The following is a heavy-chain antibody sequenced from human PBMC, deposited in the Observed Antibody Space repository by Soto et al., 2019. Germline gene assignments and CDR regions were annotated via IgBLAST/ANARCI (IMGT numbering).Heavy chain of an antibody. Sequence: EVQLVESGGGLVQPGGSLKLSCAASGFTFSGSAMHWVRQASGKGLEWVGRIRSKANNYATAYAASVKGRFTISRDDSKNTAYLQKNSLKTEDTAVYYCTRHALQYCGGDCYLLPYFDLWGRGTLVTVSS. V-gene: IGHV3-73*02. J-gene: IGHJ2*01. D-gene: IGHD2-21*02. CDR3: TRHALQYCGGDCYLLPYFDL. CDR1: GFTFSGSA. CDR2: IRSKANNYAT.